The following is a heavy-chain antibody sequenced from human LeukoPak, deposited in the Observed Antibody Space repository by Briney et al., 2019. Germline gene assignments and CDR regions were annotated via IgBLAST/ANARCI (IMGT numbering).Heavy chain of an antibody. CDR1: GGSISSSTYY. D-gene: IGHD1-26*01. Sequence: KPSETLSLTCTVSGGSISSSTYYWGWIRQPPGKGLEWIGSIYYSGSTYYNPSLKSRVTMSVDTSKNQFSLKLSSVTAADTAVYYCARGPSGSYSYSNSVAFDIWGQGTMVTVSS. CDR3: ARGPSGSYSYSNSVAFDI. CDR2: IYYSGST. J-gene: IGHJ3*02. V-gene: IGHV4-39*07.